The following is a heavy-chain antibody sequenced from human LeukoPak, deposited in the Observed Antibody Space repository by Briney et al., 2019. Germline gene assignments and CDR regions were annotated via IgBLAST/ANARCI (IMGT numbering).Heavy chain of an antibody. J-gene: IGHJ4*02. CDR2: INPNSGGT. D-gene: IGHD5-12*01. CDR3: ARDRNIVATEFDY. Sequence: GASVKVSCKASGYTFTGYYMHWVRQAPGQGLEWMGWINPNSGGTNYAQKFQGWVTMTRDTSISTAYMELSGLRSDDTAVYYCARDRNIVATEFDYWGQGTLVTVSS. CDR1: GYTFTGYY. V-gene: IGHV1-2*04.